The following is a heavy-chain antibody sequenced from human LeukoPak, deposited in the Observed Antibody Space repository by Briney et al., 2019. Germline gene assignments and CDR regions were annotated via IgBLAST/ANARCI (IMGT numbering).Heavy chain of an antibody. J-gene: IGHJ4*02. D-gene: IGHD5-12*01. V-gene: IGHV4-34*01. CDR3: AAQYSGYVRLDY. CDR2: ISHSVST. Sequence: SETLSLTCAVYGGSFSGYYWSWIRQPPGKGLGWIGEISHSVSTNYNPSLKSRVTLSLDTSMNQFSLKLSSVTAADTAVYYCAAQYSGYVRLDYWGQGTLVTVSS. CDR1: GGSFSGYY.